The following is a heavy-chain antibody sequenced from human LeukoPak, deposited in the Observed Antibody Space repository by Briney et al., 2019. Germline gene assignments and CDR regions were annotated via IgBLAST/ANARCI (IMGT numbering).Heavy chain of an antibody. CDR3: AKVVQGFCSVTSCSLDY. CDR2: IKRDGSEK. V-gene: IGHV3-7*01. J-gene: IGHJ4*02. CDR1: GFTFSSYW. D-gene: IGHD2-2*01. Sequence: QPGGSLRLSCAASGFTFSSYWMSWVRQAPGKGLEWVANIKRDGSEKYYVDSVKGRFTVSRDNAKSSLYLQMNSLRAEDTAVYYCAKVVQGFCSVTSCSLDYWGQGTLVTVSS.